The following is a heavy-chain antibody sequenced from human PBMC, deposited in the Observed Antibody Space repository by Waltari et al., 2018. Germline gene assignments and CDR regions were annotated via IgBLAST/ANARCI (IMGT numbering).Heavy chain of an antibody. J-gene: IGHJ5*02. CDR2: DIHNFGTA. CDR3: ARDQSKTYYDFWSGYYTWFDP. V-gene: IGHV1-69*01. Sequence: QVQLVQSGAEVKKPGSSVKVSCKASGGTFSRYAISWVRQAPGQGLGWMGGDIHNFGTASYAQKFQGRVTSTADQSTSTAYMELSSLRSEDTAVYYCARDQSKTYYDFWSGYYTWFDPWGQGTLVTVSS. D-gene: IGHD3-3*01. CDR1: GGTFSRYA.